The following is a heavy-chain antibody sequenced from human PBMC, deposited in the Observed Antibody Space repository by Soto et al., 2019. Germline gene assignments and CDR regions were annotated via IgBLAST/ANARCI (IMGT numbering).Heavy chain of an antibody. CDR3: ARQVGSGCWDFDL. CDR1: GGSISTSRYY. J-gene: IGHJ2*01. D-gene: IGHD3-10*01. Sequence: QLQLQESGPGLVKPSETLSLTCTVSGGSISTSRYYWGWIRQPPGKGLEWIGSIFYSGTAYYNPSLQGRVTIHVDTSKDHFSRHLTSLPAADTAVYYSARQVGSGCWDFDLWGRGPLVTVAS. CDR2: IFYSGTA. V-gene: IGHV4-39*01.